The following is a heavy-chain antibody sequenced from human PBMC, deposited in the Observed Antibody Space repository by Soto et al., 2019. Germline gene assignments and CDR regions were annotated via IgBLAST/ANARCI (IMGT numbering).Heavy chain of an antibody. V-gene: IGHV3-74*03. D-gene: IGHD5-12*01. CDR3: ARDRGYGTPFDY. Sequence: GGSLRLSCAASGFTFITYWIHWVRRAPGKGPVWVSRINSDRSSTMYADSVKGRFTISRDNAKNTLYMQMNSLRAEDTAVYYCARDRGYGTPFDYWGQGTLVTVSS. J-gene: IGHJ4*02. CDR2: INSDRSST. CDR1: GFTFITYW.